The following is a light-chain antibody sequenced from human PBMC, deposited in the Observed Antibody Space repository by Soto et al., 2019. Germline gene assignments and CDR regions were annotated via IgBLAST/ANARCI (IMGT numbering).Light chain of an antibody. CDR2: DAS. V-gene: IGKV3-15*01. CDR3: QRYDHWPRT. J-gene: IGKJ1*01. CDR1: QSVSRY. Sequence: EIVMTQSPATLSVSPGEGATLSCRASQSVSRYLAWYQQKPGQAPRLLIYDASIRATGIPVRFSGSGSGTEFTLTISNLQSEDFAVYYCQRYDHWPRTFGHGTKVDIK.